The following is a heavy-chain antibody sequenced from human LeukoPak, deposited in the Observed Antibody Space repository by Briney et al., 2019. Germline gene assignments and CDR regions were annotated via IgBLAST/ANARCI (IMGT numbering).Heavy chain of an antibody. Sequence: QSGGSLRLSCAASGFTFSNYAMSWVRQAPGKGLEWVSVSGGSGTTTYYADSVKGRFTISRDNAKNSLYLQMNSLRAEDTAVYYCAKDHKDRTTRSAFDIWGQGTMVTVSS. CDR1: GFTFSNYA. CDR3: AKDHKDRTTRSAFDI. D-gene: IGHD1-14*01. J-gene: IGHJ3*02. V-gene: IGHV3-23*01. CDR2: SGGSGTTT.